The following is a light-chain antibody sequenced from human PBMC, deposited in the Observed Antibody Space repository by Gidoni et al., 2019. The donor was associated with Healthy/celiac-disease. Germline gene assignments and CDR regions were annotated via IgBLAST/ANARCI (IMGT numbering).Light chain of an antibody. CDR2: DVS. Sequence: QSALTQPASVSGSPGQSITISCTGTSSDVGGYNYVSWYQQHPGKAPKLMIYDVSNRPSGVSNRFISGLQAEDEADYYCSSYTSSSTYVFGTGTKVTVL. CDR3: SSYTSSSTYV. J-gene: IGLJ1*01. V-gene: IGLV2-14*01. CDR1: SSDVGGYNY.